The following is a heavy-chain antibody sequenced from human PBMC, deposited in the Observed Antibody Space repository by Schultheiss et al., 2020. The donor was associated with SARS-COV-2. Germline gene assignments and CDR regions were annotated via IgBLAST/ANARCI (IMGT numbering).Heavy chain of an antibody. CDR1: GGSISSYY. J-gene: IGHJ4*02. CDR2: INHSGST. CDR3: ARQTRIAVAGIDY. Sequence: SQTLSLTCTVSGGSISSYYWSWIRQPPGKGLEWIGEINHSGSTNYNPSLKSRVTISVDTSKNQFSLKLSSVTAADTAVYYCARQTRIAVAGIDYWGQGTLVTVSS. D-gene: IGHD6-19*01. V-gene: IGHV4-34*01.